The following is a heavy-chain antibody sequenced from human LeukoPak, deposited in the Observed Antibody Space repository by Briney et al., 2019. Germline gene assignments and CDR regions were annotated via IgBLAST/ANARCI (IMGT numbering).Heavy chain of an antibody. J-gene: IGHJ4*02. CDR3: ARDIAQYSSGWYVMNY. V-gene: IGHV1-18*01. CDR2: AYNGNT. Sequence: AYNGNTNYAQKLQGRVTMTTDTSTTTAYMEVRSLRSDDTAVYYCARDIAQYSSGWYVMNYWGQGTLVTVSS. D-gene: IGHD6-19*01.